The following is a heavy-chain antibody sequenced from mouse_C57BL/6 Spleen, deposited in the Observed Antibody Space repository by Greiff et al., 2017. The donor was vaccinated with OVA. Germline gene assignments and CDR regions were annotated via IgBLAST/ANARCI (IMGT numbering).Heavy chain of an antibody. CDR3: ARAPSYYYGSSGYFDV. J-gene: IGHJ1*03. V-gene: IGHV1-9*01. CDR2: ILPGSGST. Sequence: VKLMESGAELMKPGASVKLSCKATGYTFTGYWIAWVKQRPGHGLEWIGEILPGSGSTNYNEKFKGKATFTADTSSNTAYMQLSSLTPEDSAIYYCARAPSYYYGSSGYFDVWGKGTTVTVSA. CDR1: GYTFTGYW. D-gene: IGHD1-1*01.